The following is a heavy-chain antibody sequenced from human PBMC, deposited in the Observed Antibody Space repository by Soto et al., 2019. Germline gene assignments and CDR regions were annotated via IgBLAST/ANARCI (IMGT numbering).Heavy chain of an antibody. CDR1: GFTFSDYY. CDR2: ISSSSSYT. J-gene: IGHJ4*01. CDR3: AREYYVGSIAVAGT. V-gene: IGHV3-11*05. Sequence: PGGSLRLSCAASGFTFSDYYMSWIRQAPGKGLEWVSYISSSSSYTNYADSVKGRFTISRDNAKNSLYLQMNSLRAEDTAVYYCAREYYVGSIAVAGTWGQGTLVTVSS. D-gene: IGHD6-19*01.